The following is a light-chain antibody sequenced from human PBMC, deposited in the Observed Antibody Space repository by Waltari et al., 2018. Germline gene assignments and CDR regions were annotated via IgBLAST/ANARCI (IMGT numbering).Light chain of an antibody. CDR2: DAS. J-gene: IGKJ2*01. Sequence: DIQMTQSPSSLSASVGDRVTITCQASQDIRNYLNWYQQKPGKAPKLLIYDASNLETGVPSRFSGSGSGTDFTFTINSLQPEDIATYYCQQYDNLPYTFGQGTKLEIK. V-gene: IGKV1-33*01. CDR1: QDIRNY. CDR3: QQYDNLPYT.